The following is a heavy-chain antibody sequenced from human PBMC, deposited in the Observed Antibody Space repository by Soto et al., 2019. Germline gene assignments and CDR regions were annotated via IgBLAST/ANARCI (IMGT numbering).Heavy chain of an antibody. D-gene: IGHD4-17*01. CDR1: GFTFSSYA. J-gene: IGHJ4*02. CDR3: AKPPAPTVTPPWFDY. Sequence: GGSLRLSCAASGFTFSSYAMSWVRQAPGKGLEWVSAISGSGGSTYYADSVKGRFTISRDNSKNTLYLQMNSLRAEDPAVYYCAKPPAPTVTPPWFDYWGQGTLVTVSS. CDR2: ISGSGGST. V-gene: IGHV3-23*01.